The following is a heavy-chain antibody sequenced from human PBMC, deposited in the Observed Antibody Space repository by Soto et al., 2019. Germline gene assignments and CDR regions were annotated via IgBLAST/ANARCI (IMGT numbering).Heavy chain of an antibody. Sequence: ASVKVSCKASGFTFTSSAVQWVRQARGQRLEWIGWIVVGSGNTNYAQKFQERVTITRDMSTSTAYMELSSLRSEDTAVYYCVADPAYRAMAAYYYYYYGMDVWGQGTTVTVSS. CDR2: IVVGSGNT. D-gene: IGHD5-18*01. J-gene: IGHJ6*02. V-gene: IGHV1-58*01. CDR3: VADPAYRAMAAYYYYYYGMDV. CDR1: GFTFTSSA.